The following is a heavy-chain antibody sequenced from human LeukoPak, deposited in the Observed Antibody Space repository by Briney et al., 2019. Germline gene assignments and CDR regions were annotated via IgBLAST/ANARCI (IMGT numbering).Heavy chain of an antibody. V-gene: IGHV3-30*18. Sequence: GGSLRLSCAASGFTFSSYGMHRVRQAPGKGLEWVAFISYDGSNKYYADSVKGRFTISRDNSKNTLYLQMNSLKREDTAVYYCAKDLYGGDSYFDYWGQGALVTVSS. CDR1: GFTFSSYG. D-gene: IGHD4-23*01. CDR2: ISYDGSNK. CDR3: AKDLYGGDSYFDY. J-gene: IGHJ4*02.